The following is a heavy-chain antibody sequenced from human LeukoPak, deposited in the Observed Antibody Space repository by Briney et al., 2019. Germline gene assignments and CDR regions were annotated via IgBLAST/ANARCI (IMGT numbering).Heavy chain of an antibody. CDR3: ARDLTSVPTR. CDR2: ISSSGNTK. D-gene: IGHD4-17*01. J-gene: IGHJ4*02. CDR1: GFTFSSDS. V-gene: IGHV3-48*02. Sequence: PGGSLRLSCAGSGFTFSSDSMNWVRQAPGKGLEWVSYISSSGNTKHYVDSVKGRFTISRDNAKNSVYLQMNSLRNEDTAVYYGARDLTSVPTRWGQGTLVTVSS.